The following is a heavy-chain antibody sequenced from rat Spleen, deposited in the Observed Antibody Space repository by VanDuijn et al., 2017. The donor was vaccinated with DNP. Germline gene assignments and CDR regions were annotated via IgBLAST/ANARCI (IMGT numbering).Heavy chain of an antibody. CDR3: ARPDY. Sequence: EVQLVESGGGLVQPGRSLKLSCVASGFTFSDFNMAWVRQAPKKGLEWVASISTGIGRSYYRDSVKGRFTISRDNAISTLYLQMDSLRSDETATYYCARPDYWGQGVKVTVSA. CDR1: GFTFSDFN. V-gene: IGHV5S11*01. J-gene: IGHJ2*01. CDR2: ISTGIGRS.